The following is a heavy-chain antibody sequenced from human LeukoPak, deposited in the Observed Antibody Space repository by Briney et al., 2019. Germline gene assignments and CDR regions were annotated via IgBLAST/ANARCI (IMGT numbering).Heavy chain of an antibody. CDR3: ARGQVEGSYYVFDY. V-gene: IGHV1-8*01. CDR1: GYTFTSYD. Sequence: ASVNVSCKASGYTFTSYDINGVGQPTGQGREWMGWMNPNSGNTGYAQKFQGRVTMTRNTSISTAYVELSSLRSEDTAVYYCARGQVEGSYYVFDYWGQGTLVTVSS. CDR2: MNPNSGNT. J-gene: IGHJ4*02. D-gene: IGHD1-26*01.